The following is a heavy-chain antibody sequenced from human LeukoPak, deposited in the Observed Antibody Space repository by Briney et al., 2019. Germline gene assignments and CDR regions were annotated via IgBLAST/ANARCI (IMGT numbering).Heavy chain of an antibody. V-gene: IGHV3-9*01. CDR2: LSWNSGSV. CDR1: GFTFDDYA. CDR3: VKDVSRVAATLYY. D-gene: IGHD6-13*01. Sequence: GRSLRLSCAASGFTFDDYAMHWVRQAPGKGLEWVSGLSWNSGSVGYADSVRGRFTISRDNAKNSLYLQMNSLRAGDTAFYYCVKDVSRVAATLYYWGQGTLVTVSS. J-gene: IGHJ4*02.